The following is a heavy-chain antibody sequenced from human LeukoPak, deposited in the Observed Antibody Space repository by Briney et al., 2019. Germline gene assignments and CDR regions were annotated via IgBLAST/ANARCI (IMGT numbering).Heavy chain of an antibody. CDR2: LNPGAGFA. CDR3: GTRAGGSYSLWYFDL. CDR1: GFAFSIYA. V-gene: IGHV3-23*01. D-gene: IGHD1-26*01. J-gene: IGHJ2*01. Sequence: GGSLRLSCAASGFAFSIYAITWVRQAPGKGLEWVSTLNPGAGFAYYADSVKGRFTISRDNSSHTLYLQMTSLRADDTALYFCGTRAGGSYSLWYFDLWGRGTLVTVSS.